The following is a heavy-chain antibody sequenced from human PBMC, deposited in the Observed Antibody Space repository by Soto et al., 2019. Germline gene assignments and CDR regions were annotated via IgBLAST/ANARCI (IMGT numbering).Heavy chain of an antibody. J-gene: IGHJ3*02. D-gene: IGHD2-21*02. V-gene: IGHV3-23*01. CDR1: GFTFSSYA. CDR3: AKDRDTRPTAPHAFDI. Sequence: GGSLRLSCAASGFTFSSYAMSCVRQAPGKGLEWVSAISGSGGSTYYADSVKGRFTISRDNSKNTLYLQMNSLRAEDTAVYYCAKDRDTRPTAPHAFDIWGQGTMVTV. CDR2: ISGSGGST.